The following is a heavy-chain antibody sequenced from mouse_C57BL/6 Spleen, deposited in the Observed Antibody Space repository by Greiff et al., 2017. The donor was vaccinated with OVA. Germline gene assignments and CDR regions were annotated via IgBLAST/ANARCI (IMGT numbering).Heavy chain of an antibody. V-gene: IGHV5-6*01. CDR1: GFTFSSYG. CDR2: ISSGGSYT. CDR3: ARRAITTGPGYYFDY. Sequence: EVQGVESGGDLVKPGGSLKLSCAASGFTFSSYGMSWVRQTPDKRLEWVATISSGGSYTYYPDSVKGRFTISRDNAKNTRYLQMSSLKSEDTAMYYCARRAITTGPGYYFDYWGQGTTLTVSS. J-gene: IGHJ2*01. D-gene: IGHD2-4*01.